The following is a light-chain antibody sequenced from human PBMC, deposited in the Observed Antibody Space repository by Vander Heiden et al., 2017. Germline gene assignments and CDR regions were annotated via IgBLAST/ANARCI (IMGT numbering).Light chain of an antibody. V-gene: IGLV6-57*01. CDR2: EDN. CDR1: SGSIASKY. CDR3: QSYDSSNHNWV. J-gene: IGLJ3*02. Sequence: NFMLTQPHSVSESPGKTVTISCTRSSGSIASKYVQWYQQRPGSSPTTVIYEDNQRPSGVPDRFSGSIDSSSNSASLTISGLKTEDEADYYCQSYDSSNHNWVFGGGTKLTVL.